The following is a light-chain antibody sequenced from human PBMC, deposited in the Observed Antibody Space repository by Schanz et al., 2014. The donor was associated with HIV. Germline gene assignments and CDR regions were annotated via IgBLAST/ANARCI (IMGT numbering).Light chain of an antibody. V-gene: IGKV1-5*03. CDR1: QYISGW. Sequence: DIQLTQSPSTLSASVGDRVTITCRASQYISGWLAWYQQKPGNAPKLLIYQASTLETGVPSRFSGSGSGTEFTLTITSLQPDDFAVYYCQQHNTFPWTFGQGTKVEVK. J-gene: IGKJ1*01. CDR3: QQHNTFPWT. CDR2: QAS.